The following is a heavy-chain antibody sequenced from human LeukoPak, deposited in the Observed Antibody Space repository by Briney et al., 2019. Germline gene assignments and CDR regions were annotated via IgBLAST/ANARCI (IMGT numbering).Heavy chain of an antibody. D-gene: IGHD2-15*01. Sequence: GGSLRLSCAASGFTFSTYRMNWVRQAPGKGLEWVSFISSGGGTINYAESVKGRFTISRDNAKNSLYLQMYNLSAEDTAVYYCARDWVAVGGDYMDVWGKGTTVTISS. V-gene: IGHV3-48*04. CDR2: ISSGGGTI. CDR1: GFTFSTYR. J-gene: IGHJ6*03. CDR3: ARDWVAVGGDYMDV.